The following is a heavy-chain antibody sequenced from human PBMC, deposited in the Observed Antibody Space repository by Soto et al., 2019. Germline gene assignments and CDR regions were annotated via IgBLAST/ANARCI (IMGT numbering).Heavy chain of an antibody. CDR2: IYYSGST. CDR3: ASTVNYVMDV. Sequence: SETLSLTCTVSGGYISSSSNYWGWIRQPPGKGLEWIGNIYYSGSTYYNPSLRSRVTISVDTSKNQFSLKLSSVTAADTAVYYGASTVNYVMDVWGQGTTVTVSS. CDR1: GGYISSSSNY. J-gene: IGHJ6*02. V-gene: IGHV4-39*01.